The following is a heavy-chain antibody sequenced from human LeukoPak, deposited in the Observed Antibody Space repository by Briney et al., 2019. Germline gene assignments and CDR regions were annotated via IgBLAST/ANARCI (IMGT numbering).Heavy chain of an antibody. Sequence: PSQTLSLTRTVSGGSINSGGYYWSWIRQHPGKGLEWIGYIYYSGSTYYNPSLKSRVTISVDTSKNQFSLKLSSVTAADTAVYYCARVHYYDSSGYSSVYYFDYWGQGTLVTVSS. J-gene: IGHJ4*02. CDR2: IYYSGST. CDR3: ARVHYYDSSGYSSVYYFDY. D-gene: IGHD3-22*01. CDR1: GGSINSGGYY. V-gene: IGHV4-31*03.